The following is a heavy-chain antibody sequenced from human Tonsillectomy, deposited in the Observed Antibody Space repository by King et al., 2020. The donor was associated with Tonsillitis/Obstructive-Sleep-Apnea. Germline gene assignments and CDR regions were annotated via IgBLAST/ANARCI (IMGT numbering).Heavy chain of an antibody. D-gene: IGHD2-2*01. V-gene: IGHV1-46*01. Sequence: QLVQSGAEVKKPGASVRIACKTTGYTFTNYYIHWVRQAPGQGLEYMGMITPSGGSASYAQKFQGRVTMTRDTSTSTVYMEMSSLRSEDTAVYYCARAPCHATCYFDYWGQGTLVTVSS. J-gene: IGHJ4*02. CDR3: ARAPCHATCYFDY. CDR1: GYTFTNYY. CDR2: ITPSGGSA.